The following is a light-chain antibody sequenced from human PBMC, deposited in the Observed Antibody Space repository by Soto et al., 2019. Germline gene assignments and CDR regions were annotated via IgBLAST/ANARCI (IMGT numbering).Light chain of an antibody. V-gene: IGKV1-9*01. Sequence: DIQLTQSPSLLSASVGDRVTITCRASQGISTSLAWYQQKPGKAPKLLIYAASTVHSGVPSRFSGSGSGTDFTLTISSLQPEDFATFYCQKCKVAPFTFGGGTEVEMK. CDR1: QGISTS. CDR3: QKCKVAPFT. J-gene: IGKJ4*01. CDR2: AAS.